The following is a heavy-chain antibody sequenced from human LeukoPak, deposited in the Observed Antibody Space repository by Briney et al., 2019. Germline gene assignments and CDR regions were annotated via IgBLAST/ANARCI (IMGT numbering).Heavy chain of an antibody. CDR2: ISSSSSYI. D-gene: IGHD2-15*01. Sequence: GGSLRLSCAAPGFTFSSYSMNWVRQAPGKGLEWVSSISSSSSYIYYADSVKGRFTISRDNAKNSLYLQMNSLRAEDTAVYYCARGDCSGGSCYYYYYGMDVWGKGTTVTVSS. CDR3: ARGDCSGGSCYYYYYGMDV. V-gene: IGHV3-21*01. J-gene: IGHJ6*04. CDR1: GFTFSSYS.